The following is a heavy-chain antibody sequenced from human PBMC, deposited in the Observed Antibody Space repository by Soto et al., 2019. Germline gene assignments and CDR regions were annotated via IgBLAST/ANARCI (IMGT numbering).Heavy chain of an antibody. J-gene: IGHJ5*02. CDR1: GYTFTSYY. V-gene: IGHV1-46*01. Sequence: QVQLVQSGAEVKKPGASVKVSCKASGYTFTSYYMHWVRQPPGQGLEWMGIINPSGGSTSYAQKFQCRVTMTRDTSTSTVYMELSSLRSEDTAVYYCARDSAYYYDSSGYYYNWFDPWGQGTLVTVSS. CDR3: ARDSAYYYDSSGYYYNWFDP. D-gene: IGHD3-22*01. CDR2: INPSGGST.